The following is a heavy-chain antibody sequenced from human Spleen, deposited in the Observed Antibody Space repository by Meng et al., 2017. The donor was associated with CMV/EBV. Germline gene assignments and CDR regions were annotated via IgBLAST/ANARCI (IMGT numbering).Heavy chain of an antibody. CDR2: IYYSGST. D-gene: IGHD6-13*01. Sequence: SETLSLTCTVSGGSVSSGSYYWSWIRQPPGKGLEWIGYIYYSGSTNYNPSLKSRVTISVDTSKNQFSLKLSSVTAADTAVYYCASVARRAAGTRYYFDYWGQGTLVTVSS. J-gene: IGHJ4*02. CDR3: ASVARRAAGTRYYFDY. V-gene: IGHV4-61*01. CDR1: GGSVSSGSYY.